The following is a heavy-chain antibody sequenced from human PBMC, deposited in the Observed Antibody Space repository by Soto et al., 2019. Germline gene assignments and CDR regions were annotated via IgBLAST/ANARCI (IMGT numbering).Heavy chain of an antibody. CDR2: IYYSGST. CDR1: GGSISSYY. D-gene: IGHD3-9*01. V-gene: IGHV4-59*01. Sequence: SETLSLTCTVSGGSISSYYWSWIRQPPGKGLEWIGYIYYSGSTNYNPSLKSRVTISVDTSKNQFSLKLSSVTAADTAVYYCARGGTYYDILTGYLRTYYFDYWGQGTLVTVSS. J-gene: IGHJ4*02. CDR3: ARGGTYYDILTGYLRTYYFDY.